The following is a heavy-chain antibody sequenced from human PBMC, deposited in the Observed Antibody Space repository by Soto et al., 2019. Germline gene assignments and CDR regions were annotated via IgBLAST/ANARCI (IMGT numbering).Heavy chain of an antibody. CDR2: IYHTGTT. V-gene: IGHV4-30-4*01. CDR3: ARVMAAMQNWLDP. CDR1: GGSISSIDYF. D-gene: IGHD2-2*01. J-gene: IGHJ5*02. Sequence: SETLSLTCSVSGGSISSIDYFWSWIRQPPGKGLEWIGFIYHTGTTYYNPSLRSRVTISIDTSKSQFSMKLNSVTAADTAVYYCARVMAAMQNWLDPWGQGTLVT.